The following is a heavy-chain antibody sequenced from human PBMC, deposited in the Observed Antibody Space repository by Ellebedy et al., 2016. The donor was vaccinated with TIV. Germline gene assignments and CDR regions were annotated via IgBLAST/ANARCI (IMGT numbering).Heavy chain of an antibody. CDR1: GGSISNYY. D-gene: IGHD6-19*01. CDR3: ARHGSGWYFIDAHNAFDI. CDR2: ISYSGST. V-gene: IGHV4-59*08. Sequence: SETLSLXXSVSGGSISNYYWSWIRQPPGKGLEWIGCISYSGSTNYNPSLKSRVTISVDTSKNQFSLKLSSVTAADTAVYYCARHGSGWYFIDAHNAFDIWGQGTMVTVSS. J-gene: IGHJ3*02.